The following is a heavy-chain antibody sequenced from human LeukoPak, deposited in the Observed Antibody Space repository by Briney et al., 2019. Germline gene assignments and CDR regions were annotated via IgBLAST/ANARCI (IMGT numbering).Heavy chain of an antibody. Sequence: GASVKVSCTASGYTFTSYYMHWVRQAPGQGLEWMGIINPSGGSTSYAQKFQGRVTMTRDMSTSTVYMELSSLRSEDTAVYYCARDGGTYYYDSSGPFDYWGQGTLVTVSS. J-gene: IGHJ4*02. CDR1: GYTFTSYY. V-gene: IGHV1-46*01. D-gene: IGHD3-22*01. CDR2: INPSGGST. CDR3: ARDGGTYYYDSSGPFDY.